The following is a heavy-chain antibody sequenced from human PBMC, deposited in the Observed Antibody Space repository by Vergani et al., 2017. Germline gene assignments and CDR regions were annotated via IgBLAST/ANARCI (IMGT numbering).Heavy chain of an antibody. CDR2: ISSNGGST. CDR1: GFTFSSYA. D-gene: IGHD3-10*01. V-gene: IGHV3-64D*06. CDR3: VKDPRHLNTYGSGSYFDY. J-gene: IGHJ4*02. Sequence: EVQLVESGGGLVQPGGSLRLSCSASGFTFSSYAMHWVRQAPGKGLEYVSAISSNGGSTYYADSVKGRFTISRDNSKNTLYLQMSSLRAEDTAVYYCVKDPRHLNTYGSGSYFDYWGQGTLVTVSS.